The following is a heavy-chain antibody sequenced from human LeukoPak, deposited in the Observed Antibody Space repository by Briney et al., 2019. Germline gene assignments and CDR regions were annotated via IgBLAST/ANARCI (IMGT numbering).Heavy chain of an antibody. CDR3: ARGRAIAARRRWFDP. D-gene: IGHD6-6*01. J-gene: IGHJ5*02. Sequence: SETLSLTCSVYDYSISSAYSWGSNVFHSGSTYYNPSLKSRVTISVETSKNHFSLRLSSVTAADAAVYYCARGRAIAARRRWFDPWGQGTLVTVSS. CDR1: DYSISSAYS. CDR2: VFHSGST. V-gene: IGHV4-38-2*02.